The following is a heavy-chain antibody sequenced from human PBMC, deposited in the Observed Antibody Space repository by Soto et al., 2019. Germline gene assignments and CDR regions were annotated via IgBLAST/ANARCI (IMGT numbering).Heavy chain of an antibody. CDR2: IYYTGST. CDR1: GGSISSGGSY. V-gene: IGHV4-31*03. CDR3: AIDPSGNSHFVY. J-gene: IGHJ4*02. Sequence: SETLSLTCTVSGGSISSGGSYWSWIRQHPGKGLEWIGYIYYTGSTYYNPSLKSRVTISVDTSKNQFSLKLSSVTAADTAVYYFAIDPSGNSHFVYWGQGTXVTVSS. D-gene: IGHD2-21*02.